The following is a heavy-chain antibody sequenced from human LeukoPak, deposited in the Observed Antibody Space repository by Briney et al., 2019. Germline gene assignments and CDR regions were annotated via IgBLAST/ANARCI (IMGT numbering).Heavy chain of an antibody. CDR2: MKQDGSEK. CDR3: AREGIAAAADY. CDR1: GFTFSSYW. Sequence: GGSLRLSCVASGFTFSSYWMSWVRQAPGKGLEWVANMKQDGSEKYYVDSAKGRFTISRDNAKTSVYLQMNSLRAEDTAMYYCAREGIAAAADYWGQGMLVTVSS. J-gene: IGHJ4*02. V-gene: IGHV3-7*01. D-gene: IGHD6-13*01.